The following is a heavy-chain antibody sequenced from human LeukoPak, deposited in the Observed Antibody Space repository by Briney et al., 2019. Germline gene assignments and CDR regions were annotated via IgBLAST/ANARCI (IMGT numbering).Heavy chain of an antibody. CDR3: AREDCSSTSCRGRYFDY. V-gene: IGHV3-21*01. J-gene: IGHJ4*02. CDR1: GFTFTKYW. D-gene: IGHD2-2*01. Sequence: PGDSLRLSCAASGFTFTKYWMTWVRQAPGKGLEWVSSISSSSSYIYYADSVKGRFTISRDNAKNSLYLQMNSLRAEDTAVYYCAREDCSSTSCRGRYFDYWGQGTLVTVSS. CDR2: ISSSSSYI.